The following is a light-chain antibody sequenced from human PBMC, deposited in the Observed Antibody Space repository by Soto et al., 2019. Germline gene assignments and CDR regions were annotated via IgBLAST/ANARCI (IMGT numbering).Light chain of an antibody. V-gene: IGLV2-14*01. CDR3: SSYTSSYTRV. CDR1: SSDVGGYNY. CDR2: DVS. Sequence: QSVLTQPASVSGSPGQSITISCTGTSSDVGGYNYVSWYQQHPGKAPKLMIYDVSNRPSGVSNRFSGSKSGNTASLTISGLQAEYVADYYCSSYTSSYTRVFGTGTKVTVL. J-gene: IGLJ1*01.